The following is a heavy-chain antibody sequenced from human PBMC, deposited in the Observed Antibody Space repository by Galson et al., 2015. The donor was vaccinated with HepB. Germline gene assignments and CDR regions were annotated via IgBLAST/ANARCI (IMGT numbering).Heavy chain of an antibody. CDR1: GFSLSTSGMC. D-gene: IGHD3-10*01. V-gene: IGHV2-70*01. CDR3: ARMSTEGYYSGSIAYAHYFEY. Sequence: PALEKPTQTLTLTCTFSGFSLSTSGMCVSWIRQPPGKALEWLSLIDRDYEKHYTTSLKTRLTISKDTSQNQVVLTMTNMDPVDTGPYYCARMSTEGYYSGSIAYAHYFEYWGQGSPVTVSS. CDR2: IDRDYEK. J-gene: IGHJ4*02.